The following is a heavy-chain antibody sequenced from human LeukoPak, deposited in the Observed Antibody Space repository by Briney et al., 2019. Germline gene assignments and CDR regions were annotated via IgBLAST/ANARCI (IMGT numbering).Heavy chain of an antibody. CDR3: ARACSGGSCYLAAFDM. V-gene: IGHV3-23*01. CDR2: ISDDGGST. D-gene: IGHD2-15*01. Sequence: PGGSLRLCCAAAGFTFRSYAMSWVGQAPGKGLEWVSAISDDGGSTYYADSVKGRFTISRDNSKNTLFLQMNSLRAEDTAVYYCARACSGGSCYLAAFDMWGRGTMVTVSS. CDR1: GFTFRSYA. J-gene: IGHJ3*02.